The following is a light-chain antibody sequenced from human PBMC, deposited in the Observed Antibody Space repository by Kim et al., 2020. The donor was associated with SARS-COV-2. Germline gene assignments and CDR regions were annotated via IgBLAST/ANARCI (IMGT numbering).Light chain of an antibody. J-gene: IGLJ1*01. CDR3: AAWDDSLNGYV. CDR1: SSNLGSNT. V-gene: IGLV1-44*01. CDR2: SYN. Sequence: GQMVTISCSGSSSNLGSNTVDWYQQLPGTAPKLLIYSYNQRPSGVPERFSGSKSGTSASLAISGLQSEDEADYYCAAWDDSLNGYVFGTGTKVTVL.